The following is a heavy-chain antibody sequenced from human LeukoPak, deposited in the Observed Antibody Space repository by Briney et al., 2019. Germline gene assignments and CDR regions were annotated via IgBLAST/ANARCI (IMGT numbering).Heavy chain of an antibody. J-gene: IGHJ6*02. CDR1: GFTFSSYA. Sequence: GGSLRLPCPVPGFTFSSYAMSWVRQAPGKGLEWVSVISGSDGSTYYADSVKGRFTISRDNSKNTLHLQMNSLRAEDTAVYYCAKDKRYYDSSGSPYYYYGMDVWGQGTTVTVSS. CDR2: ISGSDGST. D-gene: IGHD3-22*01. V-gene: IGHV3-23*01. CDR3: AKDKRYYDSSGSPYYYYGMDV.